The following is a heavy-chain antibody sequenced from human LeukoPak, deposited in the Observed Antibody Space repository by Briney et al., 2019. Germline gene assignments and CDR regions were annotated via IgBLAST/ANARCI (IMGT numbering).Heavy chain of an antibody. D-gene: IGHD5-24*01. CDR1: GFTFSSYE. J-gene: IGHJ4*02. Sequence: GGSLRLSCAASGFTFSSYEMNWVRQAPGKGLEWVSLIYSNGTTYYADSVKGRFTISRDNSKNTLYLQMNSLRAEDTAVYYCAKDPERWLQLRLGFSDWGQGTLVTVSS. CDR2: IYSNGTT. CDR3: AKDPERWLQLRLGFSD. V-gene: IGHV3-23*03.